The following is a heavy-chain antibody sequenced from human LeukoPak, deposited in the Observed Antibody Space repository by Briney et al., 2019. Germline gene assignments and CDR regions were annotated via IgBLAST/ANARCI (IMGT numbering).Heavy chain of an antibody. CDR3: ARRQYGDHYYFDH. J-gene: IGHJ4*02. CDR2: IDYTGST. Sequence: WVRQAPGKGLEWIANIDYTGSTYYNPSLKSRVTISVDTSKNQFSLKVSSVTAADTAVYYCARRQYGDHYYFDHWGQGTLVTVSS. V-gene: IGHV4-39*01. D-gene: IGHD2-21*02.